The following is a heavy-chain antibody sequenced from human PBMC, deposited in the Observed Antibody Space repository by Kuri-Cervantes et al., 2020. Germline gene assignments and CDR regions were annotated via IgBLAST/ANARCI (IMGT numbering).Heavy chain of an antibody. J-gene: IGHJ4*02. D-gene: IGHD6-13*01. Sequence: GESLKISCAASGFTFDDYAMHWVRQAPGKGLVWVSRINSDGSSTSYADSVKGRFTISRDNAKNTLYLQMNSLRAEDTAVYYCVTDLSSWYYWGPGTLVTVSS. CDR3: VTDLSSWYY. V-gene: IGHV3-74*01. CDR2: INSDGSST. CDR1: GFTFDDYA.